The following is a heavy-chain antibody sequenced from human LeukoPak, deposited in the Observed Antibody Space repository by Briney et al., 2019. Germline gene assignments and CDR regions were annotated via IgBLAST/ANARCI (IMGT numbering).Heavy chain of an antibody. V-gene: IGHV3-53*01. D-gene: IGHD6-13*01. CDR1: GFTVSGNY. CDR3: AKAAAAPGFDF. CDR2: IYSGGRT. Sequence: GGSLRLSCAASGFTVSGNYMSWVRQVPGKGLEWVSIIYSGGRTYYADSVKGRLTISRDNSKNTIYLQMNSLRAEDTALYYCAKAAAAPGFDFWGQGTLVTVSS. J-gene: IGHJ4*02.